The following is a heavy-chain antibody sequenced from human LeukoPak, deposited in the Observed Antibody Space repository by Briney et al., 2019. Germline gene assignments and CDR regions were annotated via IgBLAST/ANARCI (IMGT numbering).Heavy chain of an antibody. J-gene: IGHJ5*02. V-gene: IGHV3-23*01. D-gene: IGHD3-9*01. CDR2: MSGSGAST. Sequence: PGGTLRLSRAAAGLTFKSDVINWVRQPGGRVLEWVSGMSGSGASTYYADSVKGRFTISRDSAKNSLYLQMNSLRAEDTAVYYCARSGTTSDILTGQNWFDPWGQGTLVTVSS. CDR1: GLTFKSDV. CDR3: ARSGTTSDILTGQNWFDP.